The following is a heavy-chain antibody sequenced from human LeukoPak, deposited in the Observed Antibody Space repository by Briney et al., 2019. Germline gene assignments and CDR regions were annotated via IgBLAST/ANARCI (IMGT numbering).Heavy chain of an antibody. CDR2: IYHSGST. CDR3: ARDSYYFGSGSDNTPYNWFDP. D-gene: IGHD3-10*01. V-gene: IGHV4-4*02. Sequence: PSETLSLTCAVSRSSISSNNWWSWVRQPPGKRLEWIAEIYHSGSTNYNPSLKSRVTISVDKSKNQFSLKLSSVTAADTAMYYCARDSYYFGSGSDNTPYNWFDPWGQGTLVTVSS. CDR1: RSSISSNNW. J-gene: IGHJ5*02.